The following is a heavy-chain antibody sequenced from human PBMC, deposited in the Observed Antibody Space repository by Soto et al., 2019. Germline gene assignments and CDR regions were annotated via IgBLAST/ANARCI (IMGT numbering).Heavy chain of an antibody. V-gene: IGHV4-39*01. D-gene: IGHD6-19*01. CDR1: GGSISSSSYY. J-gene: IGHJ6*02. CDR2: IYYSGST. CDR3: ARHGDSSGWYGAYYYGMDV. Sequence: PSETLSLTCNVSGGSISSSSYYWGWIRQPPGQGLEWIGSIYYSGSTYYNPSLKSRVTISVDTSKNQFSLKLSSVTAADTAVYYCARHGDSSGWYGAYYYGMDVWGQGTTVTASS.